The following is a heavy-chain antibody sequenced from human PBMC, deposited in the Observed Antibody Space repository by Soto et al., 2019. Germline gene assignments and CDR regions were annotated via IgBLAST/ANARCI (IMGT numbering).Heavy chain of an antibody. J-gene: IGHJ6*03. Sequence: GGSLRLACAASGFTFSSYAMSWVRQAPGKGLEWASAISGSGGSTYYADSVKGRFTISRDNSKNTLYLQMNSLRAEDSAVYYCAKDLRYYDILIGYYNTDYYYCMDVWGKRTSVTGSS. D-gene: IGHD3-9*01. CDR3: AKDLRYYDILIGYYNTDYYYCMDV. CDR1: GFTFSSYA. CDR2: ISGSGGST. V-gene: IGHV3-23*01.